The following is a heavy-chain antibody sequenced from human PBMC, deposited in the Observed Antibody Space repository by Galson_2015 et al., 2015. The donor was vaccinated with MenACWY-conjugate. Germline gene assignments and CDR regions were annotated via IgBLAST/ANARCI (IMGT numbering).Heavy chain of an antibody. V-gene: IGHV3-48*02. CDR2: IAPSGSPV. Sequence: SLRLSCAASGFTFSTFNMNWVRQAPGKGPEWVAFIAPSGSPVYYVDSVKGRFTISRDNARNSLYLQMNSLREEDTAVYYCARRGVNKDGEIDYWGQGTLVTVSS. J-gene: IGHJ4*02. CDR1: GFTFSTFN. CDR3: ARRGVNKDGEIDY. D-gene: IGHD1-14*01.